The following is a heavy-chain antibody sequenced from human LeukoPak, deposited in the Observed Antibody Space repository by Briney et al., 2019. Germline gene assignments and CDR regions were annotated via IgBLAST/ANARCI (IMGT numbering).Heavy chain of an antibody. Sequence: SETLSLTCTVSGGSFSSYYWGWIRQPPGKGLEWIGSIYYSGSTYYNPSLKSRVTISVDTSKNQFSLKLSSVTAADTAVYYCARDHGATKAQIYYYYMDVWGKGTTVTVSS. CDR3: ARDHGATKAQIYYYYMDV. D-gene: IGHD1-26*01. J-gene: IGHJ6*03. CDR2: IYYSGST. V-gene: IGHV4-39*07. CDR1: GGSFSSYY.